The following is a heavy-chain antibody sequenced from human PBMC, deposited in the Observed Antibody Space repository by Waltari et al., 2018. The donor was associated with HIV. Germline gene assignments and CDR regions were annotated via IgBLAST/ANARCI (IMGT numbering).Heavy chain of an antibody. V-gene: IGHV3-7*01. CDR2: IKQDGSEK. CDR1: GFTFSSYW. Sequence: EVQLVESGGGLVQPGGSLRLPCAASGFTFSSYWMTSVRQAPGKGLEWVANIKQDGSEKYYVDSVKGRFTISRDNAKNSLYLQMNSLRAEDTAVYYCAREGLSGYSFHWGQGTLVTVSS. CDR3: AREGLSGYSFH. J-gene: IGHJ4*02. D-gene: IGHD5-18*01.